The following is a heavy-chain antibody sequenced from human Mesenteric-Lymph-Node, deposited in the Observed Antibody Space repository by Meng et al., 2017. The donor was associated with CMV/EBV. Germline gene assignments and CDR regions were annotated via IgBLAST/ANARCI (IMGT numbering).Heavy chain of an antibody. Sequence: FTFSSYAMSWVRQAPGKGLEWVSHISGSGSSTYYADSVKGRFTISRDNSKSALYLQMNSLRAEDTAAYYCAREALDSGTYYYYFSFDYWGQGSLVTVSS. V-gene: IGHV3-23*01. D-gene: IGHD3-22*01. J-gene: IGHJ4*02. CDR3: AREALDSGTYYYYFSFDY. CDR2: ISGSGSST. CDR1: FTFSSYA.